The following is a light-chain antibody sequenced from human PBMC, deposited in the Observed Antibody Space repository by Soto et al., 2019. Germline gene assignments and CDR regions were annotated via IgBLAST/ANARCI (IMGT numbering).Light chain of an antibody. CDR1: SSDVGYYNL. J-gene: IGLJ1*01. CDR2: EVN. Sequence: QSALTQPAAVSVSTGQSITISCTGTSSDVGYYNLVSWYQQHPGKAPKLIIYEVNKRPSGFSNRFSGSKSGNTASLTISGLQGEDEADYYCCSYAGSTNHYVFGTGTKVTVL. CDR3: CSYAGSTNHYV. V-gene: IGLV2-23*02.